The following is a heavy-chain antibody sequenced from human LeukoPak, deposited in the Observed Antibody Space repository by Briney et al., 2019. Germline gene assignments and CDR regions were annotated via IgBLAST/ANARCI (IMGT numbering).Heavy chain of an antibody. V-gene: IGHV3-7*05. CDR1: GFTFSTYA. CDR2: IKEDGSDT. CDR3: AREWWYLDY. J-gene: IGHJ4*02. Sequence: QPGGSPRLSRAASGFTFSTYAMTWVRQAPGRGLEWVARIKEDGSDTYYVDSVKGRFTISRDKAKKTVYLQMNSLRVEDTAVYYCAREWWYLDYWGQGTLVTVSS. D-gene: IGHD2-15*01.